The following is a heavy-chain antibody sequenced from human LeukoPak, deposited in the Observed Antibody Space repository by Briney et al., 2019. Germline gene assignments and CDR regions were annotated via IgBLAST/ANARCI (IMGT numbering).Heavy chain of an antibody. Sequence: PSETLSLTCTVSGGSFSSSSYYWGWIRQPPGEGLEWIGSIYYSGTTYYNPSLKRRVTISVDTSKNQFSLKLTSVTAAETAMYYCGNFDFWGQGTMVIVSS. J-gene: IGHJ3*01. CDR3: GNFDF. V-gene: IGHV4-39*01. CDR2: IYYSGTT. CDR1: GGSFSSSSYY.